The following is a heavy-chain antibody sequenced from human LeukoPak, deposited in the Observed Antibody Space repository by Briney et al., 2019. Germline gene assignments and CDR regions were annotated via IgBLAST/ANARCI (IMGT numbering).Heavy chain of an antibody. D-gene: IGHD3-3*01. Sequence: PGRPLRLSCVASGFTFSSCAMHWVRQAPGKGLEWVADISYDGTNKYYADSVKGRFTISRDNSKNTLYLQMNSLRVEDTAVYYCAKDYDFWSAYYGFDPWGQGTLVTVSS. CDR1: GFTFSSCA. CDR2: ISYDGTNK. V-gene: IGHV3-30*18. J-gene: IGHJ5*02. CDR3: AKDYDFWSAYYGFDP.